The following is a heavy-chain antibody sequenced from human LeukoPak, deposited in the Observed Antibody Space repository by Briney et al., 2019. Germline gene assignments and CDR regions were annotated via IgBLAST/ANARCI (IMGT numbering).Heavy chain of an antibody. D-gene: IGHD5-18*01. CDR3: ARSRGYSYGPNFDY. V-gene: IGHV1-69*05. CDR2: IIPIFGTA. CDR1: GGTFSSCA. J-gene: IGHJ4*02. Sequence: VASVKVSCKASGGTFSSCAISWVRQAPGQGLEWMGGIIPIFGTANYAQKFQGRGTITTDESTSTAYMELSSLRSEDPAVYYCARSRGYSYGPNFDYWGQGTLVTVSS.